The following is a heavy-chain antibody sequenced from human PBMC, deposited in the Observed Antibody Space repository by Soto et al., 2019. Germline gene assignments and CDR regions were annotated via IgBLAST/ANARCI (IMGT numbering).Heavy chain of an antibody. CDR3: AGERSVNWFEP. V-gene: IGHV4-59*08. CDR1: GGSISDYY. D-gene: IGHD1-1*01. J-gene: IGHJ5*02. Sequence: SETLSLTCTVSGGSISDYYWSWIRQSPGKGLEWIAYIYFNGNTNSNPSLESRVTISVDTSKNQFSLKLTSVTAADTAVYYCAGERSVNWFEPWGQGTLVTVSS. CDR2: IYFNGNT.